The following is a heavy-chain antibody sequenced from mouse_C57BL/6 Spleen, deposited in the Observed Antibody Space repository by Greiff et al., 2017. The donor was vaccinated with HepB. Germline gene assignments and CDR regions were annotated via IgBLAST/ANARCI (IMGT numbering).Heavy chain of an antibody. Sequence: QVQLQQPGAELVRPGSSVKLSCKASGYTFTSYWMHWVKQRPIQGLEWIGNIDPSDSETHYNQKFKDKATLTVDKSSSTAYMQLSSLASEDSAVYYWARNWDEGAWFAYWGQGTLVTVSA. D-gene: IGHD4-1*01. V-gene: IGHV1-52*01. CDR3: ARNWDEGAWFAY. J-gene: IGHJ3*01. CDR1: GYTFTSYW. CDR2: IDPSDSET.